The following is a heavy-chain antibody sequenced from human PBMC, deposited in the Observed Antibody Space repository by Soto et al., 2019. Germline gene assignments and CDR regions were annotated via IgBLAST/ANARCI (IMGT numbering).Heavy chain of an antibody. CDR3: TTDSYSTIIIVRFDY. Sequence: KPGGSLRLSCAASVFTFSNAWINWVRQAPGKGLEWVGRIKSKTDGGTTDYAEPVKGRFAISRDDSNNMVYLQMNSLKIEDTAVYYCTTDSYSTIIIVRFDYWGHGTLVTVSS. V-gene: IGHV3-15*07. CDR2: IKSKTDGGTT. J-gene: IGHJ4*01. D-gene: IGHD3-22*01. CDR1: VFTFSNAW.